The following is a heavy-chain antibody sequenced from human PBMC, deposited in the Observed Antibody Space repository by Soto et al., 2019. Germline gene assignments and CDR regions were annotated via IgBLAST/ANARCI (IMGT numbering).Heavy chain of an antibody. Sequence: QVQLVESGGGVVQPGRSLRLSCAASGFTFSSYAMHWVRQAPGKGLEWVAVISYDGSNKYYADSVKGRFTISRDNSKNRLYVQMNSLRAEDTAVYYCAREKGEGFDPWGQGTLVTVSS. CDR2: ISYDGSNK. D-gene: IGHD2-21*01. J-gene: IGHJ5*02. CDR1: GFTFSSYA. V-gene: IGHV3-30-3*01. CDR3: AREKGEGFDP.